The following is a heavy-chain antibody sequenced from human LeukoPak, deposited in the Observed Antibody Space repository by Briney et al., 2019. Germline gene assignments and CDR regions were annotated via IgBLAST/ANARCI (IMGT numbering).Heavy chain of an antibody. CDR2: IKHDGSEK. CDR3: ARDPYSSSSFDF. D-gene: IGHD6-6*01. CDR1: GFTFSSYW. V-gene: IGHV3-7*01. Sequence: GGSLRLSCAASGFTFSSYWMSWVRQAPGKGLEWVSNIKHDGSEKYYVDSVKGRFTISRDNAKNSLYLQMNSLRAEDTAVYYCARDPYSSSSFDFWGQGTLVTVSS. J-gene: IGHJ4*02.